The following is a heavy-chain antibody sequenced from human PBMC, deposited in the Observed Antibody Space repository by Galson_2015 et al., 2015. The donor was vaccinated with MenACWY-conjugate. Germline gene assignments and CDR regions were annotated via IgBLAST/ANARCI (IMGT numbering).Heavy chain of an antibody. CDR2: ITSGCDYI. CDR3: AREDLAWAFGLDY. D-gene: IGHD2/OR15-2a*01. V-gene: IGHV3-21*01. Sequence: SLRLSCAASGFTFNTYTMNWVRQAPGEGLEWVSSITSGCDYIYYADSVKGRFTVSRDNAENSLYLQMNSLRPEDTAVYYCAREDLAWAFGLDYWGQGTLVTVSS. CDR1: GFTFNTYT. J-gene: IGHJ4*02.